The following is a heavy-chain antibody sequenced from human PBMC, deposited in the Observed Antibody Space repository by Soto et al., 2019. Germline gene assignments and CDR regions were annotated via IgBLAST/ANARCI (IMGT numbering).Heavy chain of an antibody. CDR1: GFTVSSNY. V-gene: IGHV3-53*04. D-gene: IGHD5-12*01. Sequence: GGSLRLSCAASGFTVSSNYMSWVRQAPGKGLEWVSVIYSGGSTYYADSVKGRFTISRHNSKNTLYLQMNSLRAEDTAVYYCARELSRDGYNLRYFDYWGQGTLVTVSS. CDR3: ARELSRDGYNLRYFDY. CDR2: IYSGGST. J-gene: IGHJ4*02.